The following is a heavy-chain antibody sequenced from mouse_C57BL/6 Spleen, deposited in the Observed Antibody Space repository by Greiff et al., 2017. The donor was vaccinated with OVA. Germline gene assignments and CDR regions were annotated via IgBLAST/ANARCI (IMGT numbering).Heavy chain of an antibody. CDR2: IDPSDSYT. J-gene: IGHJ2*01. Sequence: QVQLQQPGAELVMPGASVKLSCKASGYTFPSYWMHWVKQRPGQGLEWIGEIDPSDSYTNYNQKFKGKSTLTLDQSSSTAYMQLISLTSEDSAVYYCAAGGGNYGGYFDYWGQGTTLTVSA. CDR3: AAGGGNYGGYFDY. CDR1: GYTFPSYW. D-gene: IGHD2-1*01. V-gene: IGHV1-69*01.